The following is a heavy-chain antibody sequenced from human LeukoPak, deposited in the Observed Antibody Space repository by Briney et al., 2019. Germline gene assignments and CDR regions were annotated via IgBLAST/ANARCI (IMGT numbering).Heavy chain of an antibody. Sequence: SRTLSLTSAIAGDSVSINSAAWNWVRQSPSRGLEWLGRTYYRAKWYFDYAVSVEGRITISPDTSPNQLSLQLNSVTPEDTAVYYCARSISTGGFRLDYWGQGTLVTVSS. D-gene: IGHD2-2*01. CDR3: ARSISTGGFRLDY. CDR2: TYYRAKWYF. J-gene: IGHJ4*02. V-gene: IGHV6-1*01. CDR1: GDSVSINSAA.